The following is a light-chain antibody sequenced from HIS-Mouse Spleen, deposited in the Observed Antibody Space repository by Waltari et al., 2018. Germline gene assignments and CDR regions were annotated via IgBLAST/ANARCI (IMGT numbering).Light chain of an antibody. J-gene: IGLJ2*01. CDR1: NIGSKR. CDR2: DDS. Sequence: SYVLTQPPSVSVAPGKTARITCGGNNIGSKRVHWYQQKPGQDPGLVVYDDSDRPSGIPERFSGSNSGNTATLTISRVEAGDEADYYCQVWDSSSDHVVFGGGTKLTVL. V-gene: IGLV3-21*03. CDR3: QVWDSSSDHVV.